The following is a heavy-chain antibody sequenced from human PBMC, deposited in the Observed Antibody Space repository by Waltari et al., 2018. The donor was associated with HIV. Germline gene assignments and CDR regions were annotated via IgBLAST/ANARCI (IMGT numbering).Heavy chain of an antibody. Sequence: QVQLQQWGAGLLKPSETLSLTCAVYGGSFSGYYWSWIRQPPGKGLEGIGEINHSGSTNYNPSLKSRVTISVDTSKNQFSLKLSSVTAADTAVYYCAREASGDIVVVPAARHYYGMDVWGQGTTVTVSS. CDR3: AREASGDIVVVPAARHYYGMDV. D-gene: IGHD2-2*01. CDR2: INHSGST. CDR1: GGSFSGYY. V-gene: IGHV4-34*01. J-gene: IGHJ6*02.